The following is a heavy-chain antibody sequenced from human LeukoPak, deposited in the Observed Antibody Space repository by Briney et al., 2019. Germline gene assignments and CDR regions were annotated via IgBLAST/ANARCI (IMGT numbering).Heavy chain of an antibody. D-gene: IGHD4-17*01. J-gene: IGHJ4*02. Sequence: GGSLRLSCAASGFTVSSNYMSWVRQAPGKGLEWVAVISYDGSNKYYADSVKGRFTISRDNSKNTLYLQMNSLRAEDTAVYYCAKEETPYGDWGYWGQGTLVTVSS. CDR1: GFTVSSNY. V-gene: IGHV3-30*18. CDR2: ISYDGSNK. CDR3: AKEETPYGDWGY.